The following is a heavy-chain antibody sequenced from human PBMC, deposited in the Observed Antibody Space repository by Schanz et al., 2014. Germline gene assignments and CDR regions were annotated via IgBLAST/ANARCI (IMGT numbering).Heavy chain of an antibody. CDR2: ISHSGGSK. V-gene: IGHV3-23*04. CDR3: AKDPSHGDYDYYFDY. D-gene: IGHD3-22*01. J-gene: IGHJ4*02. Sequence: VQLVESGGGVVQPGRSLRLSCAAYGFTLSSYAMHWVRQAPGKGLEWVSSISHSGGSKYYADSVKGRFTISRDNSKNTLYLQMNSLRAEDTAVYYCAKDPSHGDYDYYFDYWGQGTLVTVSS. CDR1: GFTLSSYA.